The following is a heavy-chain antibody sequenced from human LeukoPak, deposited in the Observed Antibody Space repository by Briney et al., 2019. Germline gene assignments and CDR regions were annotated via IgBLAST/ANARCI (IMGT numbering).Heavy chain of an antibody. J-gene: IGHJ1*01. CDR3: ARDRIAVAGIEYFQH. Sequence: GGSLRLSCAASGFTFSSYSMNWVRQAPGKGLEWVAVIWYDGSNKYYADSVKGRFTISRDNSKNTLYLQMNSLRAEDTAVYYCARDRIAVAGIEYFQHWGQGTLVTVSS. CDR1: GFTFSSYS. V-gene: IGHV3-33*08. CDR2: IWYDGSNK. D-gene: IGHD6-19*01.